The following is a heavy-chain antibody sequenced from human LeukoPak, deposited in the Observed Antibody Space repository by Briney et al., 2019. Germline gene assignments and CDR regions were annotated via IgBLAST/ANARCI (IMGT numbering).Heavy chain of an antibody. D-gene: IGHD1-26*01. V-gene: IGHV4-59*12. CDR2: IYYSGST. J-gene: IGHJ4*02. CDR3: ARGREWELLGSPFDY. CDR1: GGSISSYY. Sequence: SETLSLTCTVSGGSISSYYWSWIRQPPGKGLEWIGYIYYSGSTNYNPSLKSRVTISVDTSKNQFSLKLSSVTAADTAVYYCARGREWELLGSPFDYWGQGTLVTVSS.